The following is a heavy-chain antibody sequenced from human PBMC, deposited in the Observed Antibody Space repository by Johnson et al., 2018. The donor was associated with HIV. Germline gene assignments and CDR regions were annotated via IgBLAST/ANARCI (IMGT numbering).Heavy chain of an antibody. CDR1: GFPFRNYG. CDR2: IGGSGTNT. V-gene: IGHV3-23*04. J-gene: IGHJ3*01. CDR3: AKTMAQGEYAFDV. D-gene: IGHD3-10*01. Sequence: EEQLVESGGALVQPGGSLRLSCAASGFPFRNYGMHWVRQAPGKGLEWVSSIGGSGTNTYYPDSMKGRFTISRDNSKNSLYLQLTSLRDDDTAVYYCAKTMAQGEYAFDVWGQGTLVTVSS.